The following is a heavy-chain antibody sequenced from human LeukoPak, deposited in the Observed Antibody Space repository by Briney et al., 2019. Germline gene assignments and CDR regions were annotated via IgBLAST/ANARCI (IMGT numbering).Heavy chain of an antibody. CDR2: INTNTGNP. J-gene: IGHJ6*03. V-gene: IGHV7-4-1*02. Sequence: GASVKVSCKASGYTFTGYYMHWVRQAPGQGLEWMGWINTNTGNPTYAQGFTGRFVFSLDTSVSTAYLQISSLKAEDTAVYYCARDAGYRYYYYMDVWGKGTTVTISS. D-gene: IGHD5-12*01. CDR1: GYTFTGYY. CDR3: ARDAGYRYYYYMDV.